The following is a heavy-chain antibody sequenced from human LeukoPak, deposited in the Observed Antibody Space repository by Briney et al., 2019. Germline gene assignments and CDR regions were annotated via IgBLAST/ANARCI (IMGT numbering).Heavy chain of an antibody. CDR1: GYTLTELS. J-gene: IGHJ6*03. D-gene: IGHD1-7*01. CDR3: AKRGDWNSTFSYYYYMDV. CDR2: FDPEDGET. V-gene: IGHV1-24*01. Sequence: ASVKVSCKVSGYTLTELSMHWVRQAPGKGLEWMGGFDPEDGETIYAQKFQGRVTMTEDTSTDTAYMELSSLRSEDTAVYYCAKRGDWNSTFSYYYYMDVWGKGTTVTVSS.